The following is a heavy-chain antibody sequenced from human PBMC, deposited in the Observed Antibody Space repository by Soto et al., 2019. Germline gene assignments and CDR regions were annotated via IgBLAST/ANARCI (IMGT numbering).Heavy chain of an antibody. J-gene: IGHJ6*01. Sequence: QVQLVQSGAEVKKPGSSVKVSCKASGGTFSSDGISWVRQAPGQGLEWMGGIVPIFGTAKYAENFQGRVTITADKDTTTVYMEVSSLRYEDTAVYYCARGPYYGSGVDVWGQGTTVTVSS. CDR3: ARGPYYGSGVDV. D-gene: IGHD3-10*01. V-gene: IGHV1-69*14. CDR1: GGTFSSDG. CDR2: IVPIFGTA.